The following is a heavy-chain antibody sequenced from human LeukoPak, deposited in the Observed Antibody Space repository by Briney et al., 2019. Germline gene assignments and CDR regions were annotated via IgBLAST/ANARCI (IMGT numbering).Heavy chain of an antibody. Sequence: ASVKVSCKASGYTFTSYYMHWVRQAPGQGLEWMGIINPSGGSTSYAQKFQGRVTMTRDTSTSTVYMELSSLRSEDTAVYYCARADHMNMCSSTSCYPYYYYMDVWGKGTTVTVSS. V-gene: IGHV1-46*01. CDR3: ARADHMNMCSSTSCYPYYYYMDV. CDR1: GYTFTSYY. D-gene: IGHD2-2*01. J-gene: IGHJ6*03. CDR2: INPSGGST.